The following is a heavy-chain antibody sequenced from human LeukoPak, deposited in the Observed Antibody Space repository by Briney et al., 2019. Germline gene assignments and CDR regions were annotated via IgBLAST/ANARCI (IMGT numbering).Heavy chain of an antibody. CDR3: ATITGDRPFDY. D-gene: IGHD7-27*01. CDR2: ISAYNGNT. CDR1: GYTFTGYY. J-gene: IGHJ4*02. V-gene: IGHV1-18*04. Sequence: ASVEVSCKASGYTFTGYYMHWVRQAPGQGLEWMGWISAYNGNTNYAQKFQGRVTMTTDTSTSTAYMELRSLRSDDTAVYYCATITGDRPFDYWGQGTLVTVSS.